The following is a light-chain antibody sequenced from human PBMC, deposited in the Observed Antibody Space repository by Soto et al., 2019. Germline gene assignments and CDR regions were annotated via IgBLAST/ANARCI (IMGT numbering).Light chain of an antibody. CDR1: QSILYNSNNRNH. Sequence: DIVMSQSPDSLAVSLGDRATINCKSSQSILYNSNNRNHLAWYQQKPGQAPRLLIYDASTRATGTPVRFSGSGFGTEFTLTISSLQSEDFAVYYRQQYKNWPLFGQGTQRENK. CDR3: QQYKNWPL. V-gene: IGKV4-1*01. J-gene: IGKJ5*01. CDR2: DAS.